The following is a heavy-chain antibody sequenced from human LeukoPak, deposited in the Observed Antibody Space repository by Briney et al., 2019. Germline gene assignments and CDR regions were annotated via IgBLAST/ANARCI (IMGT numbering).Heavy chain of an antibody. V-gene: IGHV4-38-2*02. CDR1: GYSISNGYY. J-gene: IGHJ6*02. D-gene: IGHD2-21*02. CDR2: IYQSGTT. CDR3: ARICGGDCYSNYYGMDV. Sequence: SETLSLTCSVSGYSISNGYYWGWIRQPPGKGLEWIGSIYQSGTTSYNPSLKSRVTISVDTSKNQFSLKLRSVTAADTAVYYCARICGGDCYSNYYGMDVWGQGTTVTVSS.